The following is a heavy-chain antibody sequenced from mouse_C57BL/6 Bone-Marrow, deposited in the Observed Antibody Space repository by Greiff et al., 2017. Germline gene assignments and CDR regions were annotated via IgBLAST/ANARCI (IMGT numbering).Heavy chain of an antibody. Sequence: QVQLQQPGAELVKPGASVKMSCKASGYTFTSYWITWVKQRPGQGLEWIGDIDPTSGRTNYNEKFKSKAILTVYTSSNTAYMQLSSLTSEDSAVFYWARSGPLGRSIDYWGQGTTLTVSS. CDR3: ARSGPLGRSIDY. V-gene: IGHV1-55*01. J-gene: IGHJ2*01. CDR1: GYTFTSYW. CDR2: IDPTSGRT. D-gene: IGHD4-1*01.